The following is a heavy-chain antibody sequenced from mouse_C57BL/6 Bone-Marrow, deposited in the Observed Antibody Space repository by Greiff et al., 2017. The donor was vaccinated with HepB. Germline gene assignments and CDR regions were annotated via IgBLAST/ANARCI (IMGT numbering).Heavy chain of an antibody. CDR1: GYSFTGYF. D-gene: IGHD1-1*01. J-gene: IGHJ2*01. CDR3: ARTLVAPFDY. V-gene: IGHV1-20*01. Sequence: VQLKESGPELVKPGDSVKISCKASGYSFTGYFMNWVMQSHGKSLEWIGRINPYNGDTFYNQKFKGKATLTVDKSSSTAHMELRSLTSEDSAVYYCARTLVAPFDYWGQGTTLTVSS. CDR2: INPYNGDT.